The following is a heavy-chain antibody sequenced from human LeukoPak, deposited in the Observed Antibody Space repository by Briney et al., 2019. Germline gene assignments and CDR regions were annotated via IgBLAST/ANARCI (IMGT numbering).Heavy chain of an antibody. CDR2: ITSSGNTI. J-gene: IGHJ4*02. Sequence: PPGKSLRLSCAASGFTFSNYEMNWVRQAPGKGLEWVSYITSSGNTIYYANSVKGRFTISRDNAKNSLYLQMNSLRAEDTAVYYCARGSPGYWGQGTLVTVSS. CDR3: ARGSPGY. CDR1: GFTFSNYE. V-gene: IGHV3-48*03.